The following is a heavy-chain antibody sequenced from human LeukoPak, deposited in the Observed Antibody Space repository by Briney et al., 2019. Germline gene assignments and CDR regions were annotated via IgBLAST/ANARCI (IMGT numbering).Heavy chain of an antibody. D-gene: IGHD3-22*01. Sequence: ASVKVSCKASGYTFTNYGISWVRQARGQGLEWMGWISAYNGNTNYIQRLQGRVSMTTDTSTSTAYMELRSLRSDDTAVYYCARGTMMVVGTFDYWGQGTLVTVSS. V-gene: IGHV1-18*01. CDR1: GYTFTNYG. J-gene: IGHJ4*02. CDR3: ARGTMMVVGTFDY. CDR2: ISAYNGNT.